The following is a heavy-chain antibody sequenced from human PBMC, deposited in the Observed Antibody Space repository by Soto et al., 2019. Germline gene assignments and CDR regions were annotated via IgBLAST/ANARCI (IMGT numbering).Heavy chain of an antibody. D-gene: IGHD1-1*01. CDR2: ISYDGSNQ. CDR3: AKEELERQGSGFDY. Sequence: GSLRLSCAASGFTFSSYGMHWVRQAPGKGLEWVAVISYDGSNQYYADSVKGRFTISRDNSKNTLYLQMNSLRAEDTAVYYCAKEELERQGSGFDYWGQGTLVTVSS. V-gene: IGHV3-30*18. CDR1: GFTFSSYG. J-gene: IGHJ4*02.